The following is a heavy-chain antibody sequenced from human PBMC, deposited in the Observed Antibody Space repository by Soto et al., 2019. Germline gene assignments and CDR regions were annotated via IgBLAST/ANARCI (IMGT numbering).Heavy chain of an antibody. CDR3: ARDPSGALPGFYY. V-gene: IGHV3-21*02. CDR1: GFTFSSYL. J-gene: IGHJ4*02. Sequence: EVQLVESGGGLVKPGGSLRLSCAASGFTFSSYLMNWVRQAPGKGLEWVSAISGSSSYIYYTDSVRGRFTISRDNAKNSVYLQMNSLRVENTAVYYCARDPSGALPGFYYWGQGILVTVSS. D-gene: IGHD3-3*01. CDR2: ISGSSSYI.